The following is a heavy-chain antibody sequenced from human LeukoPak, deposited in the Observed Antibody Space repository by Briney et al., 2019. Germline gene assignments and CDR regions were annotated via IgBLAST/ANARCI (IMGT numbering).Heavy chain of an antibody. J-gene: IGHJ4*02. CDR3: ARGITMMIVAPGY. D-gene: IGHD3-22*01. Sequence: GGSPRLSCAASGFTVNNNYMTWVRQAPGKGLEWVSVLYSNNITYYADSVKGRFTISRDSSKNTLYLQMNSLRAEDTAVYYCARGITMMIVAPGYWGQGTLVTVSS. CDR2: LYSNNIT. CDR1: GFTVNNNY. V-gene: IGHV3-53*01.